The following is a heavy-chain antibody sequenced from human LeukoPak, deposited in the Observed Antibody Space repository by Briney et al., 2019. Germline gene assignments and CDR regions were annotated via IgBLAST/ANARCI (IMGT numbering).Heavy chain of an antibody. CDR3: ARERPGFPFNFDY. J-gene: IGHJ4*02. V-gene: IGHV1-69*04. Sequence: SVKVSCKASGGTFSSYTISWVRQAPGQGLEWMGRIIPILGIANYAQKFQGRVTITADKSTSTAYMELSSLRSEDTAVYYCARERPGFPFNFDYRGQGTLVTVSS. CDR1: GGTFSSYT. CDR2: IIPILGIA.